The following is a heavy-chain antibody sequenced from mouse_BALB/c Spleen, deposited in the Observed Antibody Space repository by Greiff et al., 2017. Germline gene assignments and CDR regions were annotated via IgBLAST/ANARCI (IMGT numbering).Heavy chain of an antibody. Sequence: EVMLVESGPELVKPGASVKISCKASGYSFTGYYMHWVKQSHVKSLEWIGRINPYNGATSYNQNFKDKASLTVDKSSSTAYMELHSLTSEDSAVYYCARTSITTVVASPYFDYWGQGTTLTVSS. V-gene: IGHV1-31*01. CDR1: GYSFTGYY. J-gene: IGHJ2*01. CDR3: ARTSITTVVASPYFDY. CDR2: INPYNGAT. D-gene: IGHD1-1*01.